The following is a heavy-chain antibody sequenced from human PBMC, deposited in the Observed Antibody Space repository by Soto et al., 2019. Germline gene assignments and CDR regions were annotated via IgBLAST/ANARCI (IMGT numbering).Heavy chain of an antibody. J-gene: IGHJ4*02. V-gene: IGHV4-59*08. CDR1: GGSISSYY. CDR2: FHYSGSA. CDR3: ARHEGGAAADRPLDY. Sequence: SETLSLTCTVSGGSISSYYWSWIRQPPGKGLKWIGYFHYSGSANYNPSLKSRVTISVDTSKNQFSLKLSSVTAADTAVYYCARHEGGAAADRPLDYWGQGTLVTVSS. D-gene: IGHD6-13*01.